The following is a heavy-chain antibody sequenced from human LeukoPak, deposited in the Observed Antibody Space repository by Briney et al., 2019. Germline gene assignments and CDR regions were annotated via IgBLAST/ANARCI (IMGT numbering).Heavy chain of an antibody. D-gene: IGHD1-7*01. CDR3: ARLRGTGTAWFDP. Sequence: QPGGSLRLSCAASGFTFSNYNMNWVRQAPGKGLEWVSVLYSGGTTYYPDSVKGRFTVSRDNSKNTLYLQMNSLRAEDTAVYYCARLRGTGTAWFDPWGQGTLVTVSS. J-gene: IGHJ5*02. V-gene: IGHV3-53*01. CDR2: LYSGGTT. CDR1: GFTFSNYN.